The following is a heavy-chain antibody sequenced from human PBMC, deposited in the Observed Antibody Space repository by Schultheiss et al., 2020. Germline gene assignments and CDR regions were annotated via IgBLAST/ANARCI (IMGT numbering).Heavy chain of an antibody. CDR3: ARVTYYYDSSGYYSAFDI. J-gene: IGHJ3*02. V-gene: IGHV4-59*08. CDR1: GGSISSYY. CDR2: IYYSGST. D-gene: IGHD3-22*01. Sequence: SQTLSLTCTVSGGSISSYYWSWIRQPPGKGLEWIGYIYYSGSTYYNPSLKSRVTISVDTSKNQFSLKLSSVTAADTAVYYCARVTYYYDSSGYYSAFDIWGQGTMVTVSS.